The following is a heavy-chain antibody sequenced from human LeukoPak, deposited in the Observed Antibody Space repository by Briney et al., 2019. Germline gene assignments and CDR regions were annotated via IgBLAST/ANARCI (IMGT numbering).Heavy chain of an antibody. CDR3: AKDQRRESPHYLDS. J-gene: IGHJ4*02. V-gene: IGHV3-23*01. CDR2: ISASGGST. CDR1: GFTFSSSA. Sequence: GGSLRLSCAASGFTFSSSAMSWVRQVPGKGLEWVSGISASGGSTSYADSVRGRFTISRDNSKNTLYVQMNSLRDEDTAVYYCAKDQRRESPHYLDSWGQGTLITVSS.